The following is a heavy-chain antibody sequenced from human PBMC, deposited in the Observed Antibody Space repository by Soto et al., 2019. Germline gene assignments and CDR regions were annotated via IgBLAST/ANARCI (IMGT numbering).Heavy chain of an antibody. D-gene: IGHD6-6*01. CDR3: ARGSIAARPLYYYYGMDV. J-gene: IGHJ6*02. V-gene: IGHV4-34*01. CDR2: INHSGST. Sequence: PSETLSLTCAVYGGSFSGYYWSWMRQPPGKGLEWIGEINHSGSTNYNPSLKSRVTISVDTSKNQFSLKLSSVTAADTAVYYCARGSIAARPLYYYYGMDVWGQGTTVTVYS. CDR1: GGSFSGYY.